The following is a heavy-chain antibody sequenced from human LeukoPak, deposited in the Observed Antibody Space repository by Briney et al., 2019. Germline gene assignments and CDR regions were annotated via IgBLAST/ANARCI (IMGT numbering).Heavy chain of an antibody. CDR1: GGSISGYY. V-gene: IGHV4-4*07. CDR2: IYTSGST. D-gene: IGHD6-6*01. CDR3: ARSLDYGSSYYFDY. Sequence: SETPSLTCTVSGGSISGYYWNWIRQPAGRALEWIGRIYTSGSTNYNPSLKSRVTMSVDTSKNHFSLKLSSVTAADTALYYCARSLDYGSSYYFDYWGQGTLVTVSS. J-gene: IGHJ4*02.